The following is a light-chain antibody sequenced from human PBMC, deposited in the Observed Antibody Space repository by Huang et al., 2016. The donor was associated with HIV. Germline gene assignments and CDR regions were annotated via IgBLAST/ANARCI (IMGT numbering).Light chain of an antibody. J-gene: IGKJ5*01. V-gene: IGKV4-1*01. CDR2: CAS. CDR1: QSLLYRSNNKNY. Sequence: DIVMTQSPDSLAVSLGERATINCKSSQSLLYRSNNKNYLAWYQQKPGQPPKLLIYCASTRESGVPDRFSVSGSGTDFTLTISSLQAEDVAVYHCQQFYSTPITFGQGTRLEIK. CDR3: QQFYSTPIT.